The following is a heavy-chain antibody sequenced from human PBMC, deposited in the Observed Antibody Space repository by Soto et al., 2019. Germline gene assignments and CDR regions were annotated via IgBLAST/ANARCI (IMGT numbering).Heavy chain of an antibody. J-gene: IGHJ3*02. D-gene: IGHD3-22*01. CDR2: ISGSGGST. CDR3: AKSLSFTMIVVVITTNGAFDI. CDR1: GFTFSSYA. V-gene: IGHV3-23*01. Sequence: PGGSLRLSCAASGFTFSSYAMSWVRQAPGKGLEWVSAISGSGGSTYYADSVKGRFTISRDNSKNTLYLQMNSLRAEDTAVYYCAKSLSFTMIVVVITTNGAFDIWGQGTMVTVSS.